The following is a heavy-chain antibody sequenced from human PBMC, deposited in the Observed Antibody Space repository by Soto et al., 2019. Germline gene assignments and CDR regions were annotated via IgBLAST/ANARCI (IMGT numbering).Heavy chain of an antibody. Sequence: ASETLSLTCTVSGGSISSSSYYWGWIRQPPGKGLEWIGSIYYSGSTYYNPSLKSRVTISVDTSKNQFSLKLSSVTAADMSVYYCARLHVDTEKWRPDAFEIWGQGTMVTVSS. J-gene: IGHJ3*02. CDR1: GGSISSSSYY. CDR2: IYYSGST. D-gene: IGHD5-18*01. CDR3: ARLHVDTEKWRPDAFEI. V-gene: IGHV4-39*01.